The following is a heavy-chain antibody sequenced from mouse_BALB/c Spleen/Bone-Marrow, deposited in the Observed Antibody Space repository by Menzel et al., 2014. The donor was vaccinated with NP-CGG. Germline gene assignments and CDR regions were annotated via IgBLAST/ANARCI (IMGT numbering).Heavy chain of an antibody. Sequence: QVHVKQSGPGLVAPSQSLSITCTVSGFSLTSYDISWIRQPPGKGLEWLGVIWTGGGTNYNSAFMSRLSISKDNSKSQVFLKMNSLQTDDTAIYYCVRDPGFPYAMDYWGQGTSVTVSS. CDR1: GFSLTSYD. CDR2: IWTGGGT. J-gene: IGHJ4*01. CDR3: VRDPGFPYAMDY. V-gene: IGHV2-9-2*01.